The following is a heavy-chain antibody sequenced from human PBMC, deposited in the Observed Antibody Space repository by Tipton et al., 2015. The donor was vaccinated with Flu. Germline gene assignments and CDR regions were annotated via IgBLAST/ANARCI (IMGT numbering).Heavy chain of an antibody. D-gene: IGHD1-1*01. CDR3: ASSRAGGDWNDVYYYYGMDV. CDR1: GYSFTSYW. CDR2: IYPGDSDT. V-gene: IGHV5-51*01. J-gene: IGHJ6*02. Sequence: QLVQSGAEVKKPGESLKISCKGSGYSFTSYWIGWVRQMPGKGLEWMGIIYPGDSDTRYSPSFQGQVTISADKSISTAYLQWSSRKASDTAMYYWASSRAGGDWNDVYYYYGMDVWGQGTTVTVSS.